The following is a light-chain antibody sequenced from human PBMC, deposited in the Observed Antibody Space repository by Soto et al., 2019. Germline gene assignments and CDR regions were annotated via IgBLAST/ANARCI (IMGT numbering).Light chain of an antibody. J-gene: IGLJ3*02. V-gene: IGLV2-14*03. Sequence: QSALTQPASVSGSPGQTIIISCTGSNSDIGGYDSVSWYQQHPGRAPKLILFDVIHRPSKVPVRFSGSKSGNTASLTISGLQTEDEADYYCSSYSTSNTLVLFGGGTKVTVL. CDR1: NSDIGGYDS. CDR2: DVI. CDR3: SSYSTSNTLVL.